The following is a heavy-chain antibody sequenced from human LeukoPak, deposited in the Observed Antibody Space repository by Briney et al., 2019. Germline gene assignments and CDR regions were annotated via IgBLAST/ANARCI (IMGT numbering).Heavy chain of an antibody. D-gene: IGHD2-15*01. CDR2: INPSGGST. CDR1: GYTFTNNY. CDR3: AREVGNYCSGGSCYSNNWFDP. V-gene: IGHV1-46*01. J-gene: IGHJ5*02. Sequence: ASVKVSCKASGYTFTNNYLHWVRQAPGQGLEWMGIINPSGGSTSYAQKFQGRVTMTRDTSTSTVYMELSSLRSEDTAVYYCAREVGNYCSGGSCYSNNWFDPWGQGTLVTVSS.